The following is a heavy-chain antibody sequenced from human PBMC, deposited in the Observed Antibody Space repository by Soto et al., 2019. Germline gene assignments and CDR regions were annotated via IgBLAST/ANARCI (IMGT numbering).Heavy chain of an antibody. CDR3: AKSQSSGWFY. Sequence: GESLKISCKGFGSSFTNYRIGWVRQMPGKGLEWAGFIYPADSNTRYSPSFEGQVTISVDKSIGTAYLQWSSLKASDTAMYYCAKSQSSGWFYWGQGALVTVSS. J-gene: IGHJ4*02. D-gene: IGHD6-19*01. V-gene: IGHV5-51*01. CDR1: GSSFTNYR. CDR2: IYPADSNT.